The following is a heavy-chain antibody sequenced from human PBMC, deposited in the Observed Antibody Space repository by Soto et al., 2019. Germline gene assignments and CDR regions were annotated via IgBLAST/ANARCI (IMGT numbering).Heavy chain of an antibody. J-gene: IGHJ6*02. CDR3: AKVQYCSAGRCNGMDV. V-gene: IGHV3-23*01. D-gene: IGHD2-15*01. CDR2: TRDSGGDT. CDR1: GFTFSSYA. Sequence: PGGSLRLSCAASGFTFSSYAMSWVRQAPGKGLEWVSTTRDSGGDTYYADSVKGRFAISRDNSKNMLYLQMNSLRAEDTAIYYCAKVQYCSAGRCNGMDVWGQGTTVTVSS.